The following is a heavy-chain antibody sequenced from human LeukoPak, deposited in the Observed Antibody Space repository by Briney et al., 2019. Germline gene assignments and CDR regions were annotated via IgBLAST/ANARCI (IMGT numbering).Heavy chain of an antibody. CDR2: INHSGST. CDR1: GGSFSGYY. CDR3: ASLIYGSGSYHEIYYYYMDV. Sequence: PSETLSLTCAVYGGSFSGYYWSWIRQPPGKGLEWIGEINHSGSTNYNPSLKSRVTISVDTSKNQFSLKLSSVTAADTAVYYCASLIYGSGSYHEIYYYYMDVWGKGTTVTISS. V-gene: IGHV4-34*01. J-gene: IGHJ6*03. D-gene: IGHD3-10*01.